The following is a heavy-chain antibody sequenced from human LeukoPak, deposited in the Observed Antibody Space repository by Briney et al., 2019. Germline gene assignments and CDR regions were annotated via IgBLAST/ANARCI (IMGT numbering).Heavy chain of an antibody. CDR2: IYYSGST. CDR3: ARREGYNWNDAKFDY. V-gene: IGHV4-59*01. D-gene: IGHD1-20*01. J-gene: IGHJ4*02. CDR1: GGSISSYY. Sequence: PSETLSLTCTVSGGSISSYYWSWIRQPPGNGMEWIGYIYYSGSTNYNTSPKSRVTISVDASKNQFSLKLSSVTAADTAVYYCARREGYNWNDAKFDYWGQGTLVTVSS.